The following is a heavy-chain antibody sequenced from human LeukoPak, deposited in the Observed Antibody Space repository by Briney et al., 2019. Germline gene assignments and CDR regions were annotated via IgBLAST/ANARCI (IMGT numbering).Heavy chain of an antibody. CDR2: SKPNRGGT. Sequence: NVSCHGSGYAFPAYFMQLVRQAPGQGVEWMGWSKPNRGGTIYAQTFQGRVTITRDTSISTSYMALRSLSFDDRAVYYFVRAEGIDYWGQGTPVTV. V-gene: IGHV1-2*02. CDR3: VRAEGIDY. J-gene: IGHJ4*02. D-gene: IGHD6-13*01. CDR1: GYAFPAYF.